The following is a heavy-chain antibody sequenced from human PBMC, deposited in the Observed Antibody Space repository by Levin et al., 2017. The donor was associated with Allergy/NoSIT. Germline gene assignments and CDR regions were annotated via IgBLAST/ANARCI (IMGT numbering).Heavy chain of an antibody. V-gene: IGHV3-48*02. CDR3: ARDGSVVVNGIFNYGMGG. CDR1: GFSFSRYS. J-gene: IGHJ6*02. CDR2: ITTTSSTI. D-gene: IGHD2-15*01. Sequence: GESLKISCAASGFSFSRYSMNWVRQAPGKGLEWLSYITTTSSTIYYAVSVKGRFTISRDNAKNSLYLQMNSLRDDDTAVYYCARDGSVVVNGIFNYGMGGWGQGTTVTVSS.